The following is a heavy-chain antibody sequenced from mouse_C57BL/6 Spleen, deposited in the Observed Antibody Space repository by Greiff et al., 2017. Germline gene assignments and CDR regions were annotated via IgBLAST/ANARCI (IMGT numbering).Heavy chain of an antibody. V-gene: IGHV1-85*01. Sequence: VQLQQSGPELVKPGASVKLSCKASGYTFTSYDINWVKQRPGQGLEWIGWIYPRDGSTKYNEKFKGKATLTVDTSSSTAYMEIHSLTSEDSAFYFCSCPIYFVNYGEFAYWGQGTLVTVSA. CDR3: SCPIYFVNYGEFAY. D-gene: IGHD2-1*01. J-gene: IGHJ3*01. CDR1: GYTFTSYD. CDR2: IYPRDGST.